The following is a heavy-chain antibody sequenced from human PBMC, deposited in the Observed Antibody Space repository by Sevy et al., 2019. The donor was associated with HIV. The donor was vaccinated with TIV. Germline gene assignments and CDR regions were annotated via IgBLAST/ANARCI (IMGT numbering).Heavy chain of an antibody. D-gene: IGHD2-2*01. CDR3: ARYCSSTSCYAPPFDY. CDR1: GYTFTDYY. V-gene: IGHV1-2*06. CDR2: INPKSGGT. J-gene: IGHJ4*02. Sequence: ASVKVSCKACGYTFTDYYMHWVRQAPGQGLEWMGRINPKSGGTNYAQKFQGRVTMTRDTSINTAYMELSRLRSDDTAVYYCARYCSSTSCYAPPFDYWGQGTLVTVSS.